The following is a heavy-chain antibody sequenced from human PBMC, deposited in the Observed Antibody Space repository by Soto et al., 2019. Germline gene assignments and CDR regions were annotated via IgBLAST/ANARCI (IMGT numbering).Heavy chain of an antibody. J-gene: IGHJ5*02. CDR2: IIPILGIA. D-gene: IGHD6-13*01. Sequence: SVKVSCKASGGTFSSYTISWVRQAPGQGLEWMGRIIPILGIANYAQKFQGRVTITRNKSISTAYMELSSLRSEDTAVYYCARERSAAGTGWFDPWGQGTLVTVSS. V-gene: IGHV1-69*04. CDR3: ARERSAAGTGWFDP. CDR1: GGTFSSYT.